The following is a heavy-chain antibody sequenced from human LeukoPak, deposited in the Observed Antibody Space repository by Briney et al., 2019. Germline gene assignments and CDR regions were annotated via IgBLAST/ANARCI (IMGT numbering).Heavy chain of an antibody. CDR2: ISGSGGST. CDR3: AKDLQRDIVVVPAAMLN. D-gene: IGHD2-2*01. V-gene: IGHV3-23*01. J-gene: IGHJ4*02. CDR1: GFTFSSYA. Sequence: GGSLRLSCAASGFTFSSYAMSWVRQAPGKGLEWVSAISGSGGSTYYADSVKGRFTISRDNSKNTLYLQMNSLRAEDTAVYYCAKDLQRDIVVVPAAMLNWGQGTLATVSS.